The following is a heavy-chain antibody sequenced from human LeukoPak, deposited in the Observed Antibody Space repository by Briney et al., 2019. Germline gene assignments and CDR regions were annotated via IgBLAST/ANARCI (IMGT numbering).Heavy chain of an antibody. J-gene: IGHJ2*01. CDR3: ARDFHGDYTSDL. CDR2: ISAYNGKT. V-gene: IGHV1-18*01. Sequence: ASVKVSCKASGYTFTNYGISWVRQAPGHGLEWMGWISAYNGKTNYAQKLQGSVTMTTDTTTSTAYMELRSLSSDDTAVYYCARDFHGDYTSDLWGRGTLVTVSS. CDR1: GYTFTNYG. D-gene: IGHD4-17*01.